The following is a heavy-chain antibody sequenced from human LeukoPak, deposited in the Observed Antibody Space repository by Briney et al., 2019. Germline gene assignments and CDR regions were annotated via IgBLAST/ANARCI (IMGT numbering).Heavy chain of an antibody. CDR1: GGSIRSNNYY. CDR3: ARPFSEMGTAVAGYDS. D-gene: IGHD6-19*01. V-gene: IGHV4-39*07. Sequence: SETLSLTCIVSGGSIRSNNYYWGWIRQPPGKGLEWIGSISYNGGTYYNPSLMSRVTISIDMSKNNFSLKLNSVTAADTAVYYCARPFSEMGTAVAGYDSWGQGTLVTVSS. J-gene: IGHJ4*02. CDR2: ISYNGGT.